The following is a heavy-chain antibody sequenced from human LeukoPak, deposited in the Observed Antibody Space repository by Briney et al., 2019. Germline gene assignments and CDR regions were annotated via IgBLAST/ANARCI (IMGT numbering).Heavy chain of an antibody. D-gene: IGHD4-17*01. V-gene: IGHV4-38-2*02. CDR3: ARTGYGDYYGY. CDR1: GYSISSGYY. CDR2: IYHSGST. Sequence: SETLSLTCTVSGYSISSGYYWGWIRQPPGKGLEWIGSIYHSGSTYYNPSLKSRVTISVDTSKNQFSLKLSSVTAADTAVYYCARTGYGDYYGYWGQGTLVTVSS. J-gene: IGHJ4*02.